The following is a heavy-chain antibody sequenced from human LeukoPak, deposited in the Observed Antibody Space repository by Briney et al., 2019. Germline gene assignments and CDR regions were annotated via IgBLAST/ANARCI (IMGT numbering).Heavy chain of an antibody. CDR3: VKDHDWALDF. D-gene: IGHD3-9*01. J-gene: IGHJ4*02. CDR2: INHNGDSI. CDR1: GFTFNAYP. V-gene: IGHV3-48*01. Sequence: GGSLRLSCAASGFTFNAYPMNWVRQAPGKGLEWISYINHNGDSIYYADSVKGRFTISRDNAKNSLYLQMNSLRAEDTAIYYCVKDHDWALDFWGQGTLVTVPS.